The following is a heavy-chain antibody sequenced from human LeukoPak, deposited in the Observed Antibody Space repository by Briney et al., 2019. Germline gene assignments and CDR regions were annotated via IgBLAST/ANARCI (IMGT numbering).Heavy chain of an antibody. J-gene: IGHJ6*02. CDR2: INHSGST. V-gene: IGHV4-34*01. Sequence: PSETLSLTCAVYGGSFSGYYWSWIRQPPGKGLEWIGEINHSGSTNYNPSLKSRVTISVDTSKNQFSLKLSSVTAADTAVYYCARGWIQLWLPPYGMDVWGQGTTVTVSS. CDR1: GGSFSGYY. CDR3: ARGWIQLWLPPYGMDV. D-gene: IGHD5-18*01.